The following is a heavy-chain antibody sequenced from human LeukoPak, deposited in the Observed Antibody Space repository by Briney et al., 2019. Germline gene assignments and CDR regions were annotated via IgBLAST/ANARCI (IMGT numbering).Heavy chain of an antibody. D-gene: IGHD3-10*01. J-gene: IGHJ4*02. CDR3: AKPPMVRVDY. CDR1: GFTFSSYG. CDR2: ISYDGSNK. Sequence: PGGSLRLSCAASGFTFSSYGMHWVRQAPGKGLEWVAVISYDGSNKYYADSVKGRFTISRDNSKNTLYLQMNSLRAKDTAVYYCAKPPMVRVDYWGQGTLVTVSS. V-gene: IGHV3-30*18.